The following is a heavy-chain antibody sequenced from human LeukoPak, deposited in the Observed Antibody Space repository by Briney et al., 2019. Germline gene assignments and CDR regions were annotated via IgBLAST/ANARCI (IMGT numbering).Heavy chain of an antibody. CDR3: AKDLHYYASGSYYA. Sequence: GGSLRLSCAASGFTFSTSGMDWVRQAPGKGLEWVSSIWHDGNNKYYADSVKGRFTISRDNSKNTMYLQMNSLRAEDTAVFYCAKDLHYYASGSYYAWGQGTLVTVSS. CDR1: GFTFSTSG. V-gene: IGHV3-30*02. CDR2: IWHDGNNK. J-gene: IGHJ5*02. D-gene: IGHD3-10*01.